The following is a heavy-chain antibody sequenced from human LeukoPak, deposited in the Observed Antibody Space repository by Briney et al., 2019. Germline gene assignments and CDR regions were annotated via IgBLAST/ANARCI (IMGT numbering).Heavy chain of an antibody. V-gene: IGHV3-72*01. J-gene: IGHJ4*02. CDR1: GFTFSDHY. CDR3: ARDQYYDSTYYFDY. CDR2: SRNKANSYTT. Sequence: PGGSLRLSCAVSGFTFSDHYMDWVRQAPGKGLEWVGRSRNKANSYTTEYAAPVKGRFTISRDDSKTSLYLQMNSLKTEDTAVYYCARDQYYDSTYYFDYWGQGILVTVSS. D-gene: IGHD3-10*01.